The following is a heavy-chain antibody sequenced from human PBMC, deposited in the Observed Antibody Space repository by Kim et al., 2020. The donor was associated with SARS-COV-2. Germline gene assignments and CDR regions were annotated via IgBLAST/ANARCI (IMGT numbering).Heavy chain of an antibody. CDR2: IYYSGST. V-gene: IGHV4-59*01. Sequence: SETLSLTCTVSGGSISSYYWSWIRQPPGKGLEWIGYIYYSGSTNYNPSLKSRVTISVDTSKNQFSLKLSSVTAADTAVYYCARDRGEGFDYWGQGTLVTVSS. CDR3: ARDRGEGFDY. CDR1: GGSISSYY. J-gene: IGHJ4*02. D-gene: IGHD3-10*01.